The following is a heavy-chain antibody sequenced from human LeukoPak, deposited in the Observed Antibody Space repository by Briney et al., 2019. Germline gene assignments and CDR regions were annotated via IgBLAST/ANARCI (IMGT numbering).Heavy chain of an antibody. CDR3: ARVGNDFDP. J-gene: IGHJ5*02. CDR2: IHDSGTT. Sequence: SETLSLTCAVSGISNKYWWTWVRQPPGKGLEWIGEIHDSGTTNYNTSLRSRVIISLDTSRNQLSLKLNSMTAADTAVYYCARVGNDFDPWGQGTLVTVSS. V-gene: IGHV4-4*02. D-gene: IGHD1-1*01. CDR1: GISNKYW.